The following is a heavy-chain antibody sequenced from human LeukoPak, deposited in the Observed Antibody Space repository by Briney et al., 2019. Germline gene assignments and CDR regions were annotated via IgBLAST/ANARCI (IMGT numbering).Heavy chain of an antibody. CDR2: IYYSGST. CDR3: ARERGGLRYFDWGGNWFDP. Sequence: PSGTLSLTCTVSGGSISSYYWSWIRQPPGKGLEWIGYIYYSGSTNYSPSLKSRVTMSVDTSKNQFSLKLSSVTAADTAVYYCARERGGLRYFDWGGNWFDPWGQGTLVTVSS. D-gene: IGHD3-9*01. J-gene: IGHJ5*02. CDR1: GGSISSYY. V-gene: IGHV4-59*01.